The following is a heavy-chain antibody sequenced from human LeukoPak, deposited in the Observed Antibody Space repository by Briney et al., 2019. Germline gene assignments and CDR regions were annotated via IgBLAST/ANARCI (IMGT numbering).Heavy chain of an antibody. CDR2: ISPSGGST. D-gene: IGHD3-10*01. V-gene: IGHV1-46*01. CDR1: GYTFTSNY. CDR3: ARNYGSGSYLGAPSEFDP. J-gene: IGHJ5*02. Sequence: GASVKVSCKAFGYTFTSNYMHWVRQAPGQGPEWMGVISPSGGSTTYAQKFQGRVTLTRDMSTSTDYLELSSLRSEDTAVYYCARNYGSGSYLGAPSEFDPWGQGTLVTVSS.